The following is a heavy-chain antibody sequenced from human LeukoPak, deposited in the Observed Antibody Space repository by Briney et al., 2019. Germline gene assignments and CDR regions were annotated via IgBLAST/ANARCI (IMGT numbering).Heavy chain of an antibody. CDR2: INPNSGGT. CDR3: TFTDASFDY. Sequence: ASVKVPCKASGYTFTGNYMHWVRQAPGQGLEWMGWINPNSGGTNYAQKFQGRVAMTRDTSISTAYMELSRLRSDDTAVYYCTFTDASFDYWGQGTLVTVSS. CDR1: GYTFTGNY. V-gene: IGHV1-2*02. J-gene: IGHJ4*02.